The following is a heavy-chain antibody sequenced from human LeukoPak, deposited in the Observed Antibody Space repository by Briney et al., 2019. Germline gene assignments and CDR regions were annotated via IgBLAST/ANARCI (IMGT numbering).Heavy chain of an antibody. CDR2: VNPNSGNA. J-gene: IGHJ4*02. Sequence: ASVKVSCKASGYTFTSFDITWVRQATGQGLEWMGWVNPNSGNAGYAQKFQGRVTMTRNTSISTAYMELSSLRSEDTAVYYCARGVIGRQWQPFVYWGQGTLVTVSS. CDR3: ARGVIGRQWQPFVY. CDR1: GYTFTSFD. V-gene: IGHV1-8*01. D-gene: IGHD6-19*01.